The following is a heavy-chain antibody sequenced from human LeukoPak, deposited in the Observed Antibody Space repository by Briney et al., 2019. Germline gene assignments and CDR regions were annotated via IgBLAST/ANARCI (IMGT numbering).Heavy chain of an antibody. CDR1: GDSISSSSYY. CDR2: IYYSGST. D-gene: IGHD6-13*01. J-gene: IGHJ5*02. CDR3: ARKGSDTWYTYWFPP. Sequence: SETLSLTCTVSGDSISSSSYYWGWIRQPPGKGLEWIGSIYYSGSTYYNPSLKSRVTLSVDTSKNQFSLKLSSVTAADTAVYYCARKGSDTWYTYWFPPWGQGTLVTVSS. V-gene: IGHV4-39*07.